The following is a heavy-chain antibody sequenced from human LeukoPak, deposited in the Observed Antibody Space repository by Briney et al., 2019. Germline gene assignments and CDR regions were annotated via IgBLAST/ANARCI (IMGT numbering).Heavy chain of an antibody. CDR2: ISNSSDTI. D-gene: IGHD2-21*02. J-gene: IGHJ4*02. CDR1: GCTFSSYC. Sequence: GESLRLSCAASGCTFSSYCMNWVRQPPGKGLEWVSYISNSSDTIYYADSVKGRFTISRDNSKNTLYLQMNILRAEDTAVYDWSRGYCGGDCYRYYFDYWGQGTLVTVSS. CDR3: SRGYCGGDCYRYYFDY. V-gene: IGHV3-48*01.